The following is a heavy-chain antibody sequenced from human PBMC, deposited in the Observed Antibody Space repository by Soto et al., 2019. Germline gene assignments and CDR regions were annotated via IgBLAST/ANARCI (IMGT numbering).Heavy chain of an antibody. CDR2: IYYSGRT. D-gene: IGHD2-21*02. CDR1: GESNSSSSYY. V-gene: IGHV4-39*01. J-gene: IGHJ4*02. CDR3: ARQRTTVVTQAYFDH. Sequence: SETLSLTCIVSGESNSSSSYYWGWIRHPPGKGLEWIGSIYYSGRTYYNPSFKSRVTISIDTSKNQFSLKLSSVTATDTAVYYCARQRTTVVTQAYFDHWGQEALVTVPS.